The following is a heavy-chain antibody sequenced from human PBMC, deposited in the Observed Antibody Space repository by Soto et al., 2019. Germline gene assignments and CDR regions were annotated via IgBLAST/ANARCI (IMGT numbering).Heavy chain of an antibody. CDR2: INAGNGNT. V-gene: IGHV1-3*01. Sequence: ASVKISCKASGYTFTSYAMHWVRQAPGQRLEWMGWINAGNGNTKYSQKFQGRVTITRDTSASTAYMELSSLRSEDTAVYYCARHFPPYSGSYPAPVDYWGQGTLVTVSS. J-gene: IGHJ4*02. CDR1: GYTFTSYA. CDR3: ARHFPPYSGSYPAPVDY. D-gene: IGHD1-26*01.